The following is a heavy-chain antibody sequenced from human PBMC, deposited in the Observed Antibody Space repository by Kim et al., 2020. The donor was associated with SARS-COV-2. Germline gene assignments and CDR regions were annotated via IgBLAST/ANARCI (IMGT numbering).Heavy chain of an antibody. CDR3: ARVGTGGQWLPYFGY. CDR1: GGSISSYY. CDR2: IYYSGST. J-gene: IGHJ4*02. Sequence: SETLSLTCTVSGGSISSYYWSWIRQPPGKGLEWIGYIYYSGSTNYNPSLKSRVTISVDTSKNQFSLKLSSVTAADTAVYYCARVGTGGQWLPYFGYWGQGTLVTVSS. V-gene: IGHV4-59*01. D-gene: IGHD6-19*01.